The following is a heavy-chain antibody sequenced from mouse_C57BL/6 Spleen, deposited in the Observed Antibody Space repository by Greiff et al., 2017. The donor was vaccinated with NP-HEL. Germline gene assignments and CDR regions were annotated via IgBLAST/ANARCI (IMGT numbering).Heavy chain of an antibody. CDR1: GYTFTSYW. V-gene: IGHV1-69*01. CDR3: ASLGRGNWGDY. J-gene: IGHJ4*01. CDR2: IDPSDSYT. Sequence: QVQLQQPGAELVMPGASVKLSCKASGYTFTSYWMHWVKQRPGQGLEWIGEIDPSDSYTNYNQKFKGKSTLTVDKSSSTAYMQLSSLTSEDSAVYYCASLGRGNWGDYWGQGTSVTVSS. D-gene: IGHD4-1*01.